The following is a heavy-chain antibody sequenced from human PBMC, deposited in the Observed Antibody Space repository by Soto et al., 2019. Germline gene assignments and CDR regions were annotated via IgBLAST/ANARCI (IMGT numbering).Heavy chain of an antibody. CDR3: AAVAVDVLTTTTPLKEYGMDV. CDR1: GYSFTSYW. CDR2: IYPGDSDT. V-gene: IGHV5-51*01. D-gene: IGHD6-19*01. Sequence: GESLKISCKGSGYSFTSYWIGWVRQMPGKGLEWMGIIYPGDSDTRYSPSFQGQVTISADKSISTAYLQWSSLKASDTAMYYCAAVAVDVLTTTTPLKEYGMDVWGQGNTVTVSS. J-gene: IGHJ6*02.